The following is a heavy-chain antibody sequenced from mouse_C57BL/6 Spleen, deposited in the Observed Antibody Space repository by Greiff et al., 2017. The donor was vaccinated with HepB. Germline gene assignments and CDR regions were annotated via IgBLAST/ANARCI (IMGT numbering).Heavy chain of an antibody. Sequence: VQLQQSGAELARPGASVKMSCKASGYTFTSYTMHWVKQRPGQGLEWIGYINPSSGYTKYNQKFKDKATLTADKSSSTAYMQLSSLTSEESAVYYGAREDYGSSSFDYWGQGTTLTVSS. V-gene: IGHV1-4*01. D-gene: IGHD1-1*01. J-gene: IGHJ2*01. CDR2: INPSSGYT. CDR3: AREDYGSSSFDY. CDR1: GYTFTSYT.